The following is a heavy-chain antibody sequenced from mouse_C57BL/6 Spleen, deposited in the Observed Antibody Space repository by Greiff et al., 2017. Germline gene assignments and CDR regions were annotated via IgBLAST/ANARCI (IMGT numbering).Heavy chain of an antibody. J-gene: IGHJ4*01. Sequence: VQLQQPGAELVRPGSSVKLSCKASGYTFTSYWMDWVKQRPGHGIEWIGNIYPSDSETHYNQKFKDKATLTVDKSSSTAYMQLSSLTSEDSAVYYCARSNAMDYWGQGTSVTVAS. CDR3: ARSNAMDY. CDR1: GYTFTSYW. V-gene: IGHV1-61*01. CDR2: IYPSDSET.